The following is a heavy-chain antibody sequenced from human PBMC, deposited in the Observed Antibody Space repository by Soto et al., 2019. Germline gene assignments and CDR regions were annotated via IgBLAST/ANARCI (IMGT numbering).Heavy chain of an antibody. CDR1: GYTFTDYW. CDR2: IYPGDSDT. V-gene: IGHV5-51*01. J-gene: IGHJ6*02. D-gene: IGHD4-4*01. Sequence: GESLKISCKGSGYTFTDYWIGWVRPLPGKGRECMGIIYPGDSDTIYIPSFQGHVTLTVDKHTNPAYLHWNRLRASDTAMYYCAGHISNFRYYYYAMAVRCQRTTVTVSS. CDR3: AGHISNFRYYYYAMAV.